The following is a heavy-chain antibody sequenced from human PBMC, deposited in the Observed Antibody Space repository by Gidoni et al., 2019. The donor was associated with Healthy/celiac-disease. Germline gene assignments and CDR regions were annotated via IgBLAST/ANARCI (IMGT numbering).Heavy chain of an antibody. CDR2: IYSGGST. CDR3: ARDVGGSYGGSAFDI. Sequence: EVQLVESGGGLIQPGGSLRLSCAASGFTVSYNYMNWVRQAPGKGLEWVSVIYSGGSTYYADSVKGRFTISRDNSKNTLYLQMNSLRAEDTAVYYCARDVGGSYGGSAFDIWGQGTMVTVSS. J-gene: IGHJ3*02. CDR1: GFTVSYNY. D-gene: IGHD4-17*01. V-gene: IGHV3-53*01.